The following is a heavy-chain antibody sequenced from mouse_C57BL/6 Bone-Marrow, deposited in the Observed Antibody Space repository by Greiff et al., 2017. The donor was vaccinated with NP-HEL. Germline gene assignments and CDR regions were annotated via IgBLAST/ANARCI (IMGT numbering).Heavy chain of an antibody. J-gene: IGHJ2*01. D-gene: IGHD1-1*01. CDR1: GYTFTSYW. CDR3: ARGTITTVGDY. CDR2: IDPSDSYT. Sequence: VKLQQPGAELVKPGASVKLSCKASGYTFTSYWMQWVKQRPGQGLEWIGEIDPSDSYTNYNQKIKGKATLTVDTSSSTAYMQLSSLTSEDSAVYYCARGTITTVGDYWGQGTTLTVSS. V-gene: IGHV1-50*01.